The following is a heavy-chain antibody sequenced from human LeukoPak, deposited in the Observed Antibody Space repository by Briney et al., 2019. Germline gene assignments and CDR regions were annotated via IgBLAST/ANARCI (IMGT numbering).Heavy chain of an antibody. V-gene: IGHV3-23*01. CDR3: ATAYYYDSRGYDPVDY. D-gene: IGHD3-22*01. CDR2: ISGSGGST. CDR1: GFTFSSHA. Sequence: TGGFLRLSCAASGFTFSSHAMSWVRQAPGKGLEWVSGISGSGGSTYYADSVKGRFTISRDNSKNTLYLQMNSLRAEDTAVYYCATAYYYDSRGYDPVDYWGQGTLVTVSS. J-gene: IGHJ4*02.